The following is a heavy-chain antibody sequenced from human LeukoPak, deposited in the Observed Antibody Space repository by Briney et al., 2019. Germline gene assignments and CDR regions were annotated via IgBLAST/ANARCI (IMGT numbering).Heavy chain of an antibody. D-gene: IGHD1-1*01. CDR2: ISSRGSTI. J-gene: IGHJ4*02. V-gene: IGHV3-11*01. CDR1: GFTFSDYY. CDR3: ARMEAGNDY. Sequence: GGSLRLSCAASGFTFSDYYMSWLRQAPGKGLEWVSYISSRGSTIYYADSVKGRFTISRDNAKNSLYLQMNSLRAEDTAVYCCARMEAGNDYWGQGTLVTVSS.